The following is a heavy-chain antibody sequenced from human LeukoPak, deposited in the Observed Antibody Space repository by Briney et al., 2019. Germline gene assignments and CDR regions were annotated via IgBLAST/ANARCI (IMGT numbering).Heavy chain of an antibody. D-gene: IGHD3-22*01. V-gene: IGHV1-69*05. CDR1: GGTFSSYA. J-gene: IGHJ4*02. CDR2: IIPILGTA. Sequence: SVKVSCKASGGTFSSYAISWVRQAPGQRLEWMGGIIPILGTANYAQKFQGRVTITTEESTSTAYMVLSSLRSEDAAVYFCARGELTYDSSGYHLNYWGQGTLVTVSS. CDR3: ARGELTYDSSGYHLNY.